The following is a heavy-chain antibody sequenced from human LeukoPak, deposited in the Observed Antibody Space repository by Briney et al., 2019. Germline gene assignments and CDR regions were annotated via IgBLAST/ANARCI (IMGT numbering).Heavy chain of an antibody. D-gene: IGHD3-9*01. V-gene: IGHV1-2*02. CDR1: GYTFTGYY. CDR2: INPNSGGT. CDR3: ARDNYILTGWTEDLYYYYMDV. Sequence: ASVKVSCKASGYTFTGYYMHWVRQAPGQGLEWMGWINPNSGGTNYAQKFQGRVTITADESTSTAYMELSSLRSEDTALYYCARDNYILTGWTEDLYYYYMDVWGKGTTVTISS. J-gene: IGHJ6*03.